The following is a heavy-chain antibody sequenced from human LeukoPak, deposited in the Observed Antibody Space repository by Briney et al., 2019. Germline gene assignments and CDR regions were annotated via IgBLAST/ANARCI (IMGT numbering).Heavy chain of an antibody. D-gene: IGHD3-16*01. CDR2: IYYSGST. J-gene: IGHJ5*02. CDR3: ARWGQKFDP. Sequence: PSETLPLTCTVSGGSISSYYWSWIRQPPGKGLEWIGYIYYSGSTNYNPSLKSRVTISVDTSKNQFSLKLSSVTAADTAVYYCARWGQKFDPWGQGTLVTVSS. CDR1: GGSISSYY. V-gene: IGHV4-59*01.